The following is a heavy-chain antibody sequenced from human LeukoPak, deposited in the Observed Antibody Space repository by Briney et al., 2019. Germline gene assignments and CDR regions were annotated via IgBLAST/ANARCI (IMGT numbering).Heavy chain of an antibody. D-gene: IGHD3-9*01. CDR3: ATARYPAAYYYYYYMDV. V-gene: IGHV1-24*01. J-gene: IGHJ6*03. CDR2: FDPEDGET. CDR1: GYTLTELS. Sequence: GVSVKVFCKVSGYTLTELSMHWVRQAPGKGLEWMGGFDPEDGETIYAQKFQGRVTMTEDTSTDTAYMELSSLRSEDTAVYYCATARYPAAYYYYYYMDVWGKGTTVTVSS.